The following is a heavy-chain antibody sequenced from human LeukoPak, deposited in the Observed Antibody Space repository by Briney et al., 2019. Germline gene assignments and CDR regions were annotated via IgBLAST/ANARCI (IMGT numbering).Heavy chain of an antibody. CDR1: GFTFSRYW. V-gene: IGHV3-7*01. D-gene: IGHD1-1*01. CDR3: AKDRAGTTGWFDP. J-gene: IGHJ5*02. Sequence: AGGSLRLSCVASGFTFSRYWMSWVRQAPGKGLEWVANINEDGSEKYFVGSVRGRLTISRDNAKNSLYLQMNSLRAEDTAVYYCAKDRAGTTGWFDPWGQGTLVTVSS. CDR2: INEDGSEK.